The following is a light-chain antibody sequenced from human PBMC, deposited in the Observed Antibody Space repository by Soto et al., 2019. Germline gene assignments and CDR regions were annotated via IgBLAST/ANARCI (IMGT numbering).Light chain of an antibody. CDR3: SSYTSSSTVI. V-gene: IGLV2-14*01. J-gene: IGLJ2*01. CDR2: DVS. CDR1: SSDVGGYNY. Sequence: QSARTQPASVSGSPGQSITFSCTGTSSDVGGYNYVSWYQQHPGKAPKLMIYDVSNRPSGVSNRFSGSKSGNTASLTISGLQAEDEADYYCSSYTSSSTVIFGGATKLTVL.